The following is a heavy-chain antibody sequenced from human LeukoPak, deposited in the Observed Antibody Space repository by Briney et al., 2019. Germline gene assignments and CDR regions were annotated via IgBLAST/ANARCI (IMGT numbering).Heavy chain of an antibody. D-gene: IGHD3-10*01. V-gene: IGHV3-73*01. J-gene: IGHJ4*02. Sequence: GGSLRLSCAASGFTFSGSAMHWVRQASGKGLEWVGRIRSKANSYATAYAASVKGRFTISRDDSKNTAYLQMNSLKTEDTAVYYCTSLRDGSDYWGQGTLVTVSS. CDR2: IRSKANSYAT. CDR3: TSLRDGSDY. CDR1: GFTFSGSA.